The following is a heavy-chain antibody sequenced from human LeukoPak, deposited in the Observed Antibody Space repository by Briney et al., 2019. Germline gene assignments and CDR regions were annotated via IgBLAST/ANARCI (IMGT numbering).Heavy chain of an antibody. CDR2: ISGSGGNT. D-gene: IGHD3-22*01. CDR3: ARGSHYYDSSGYYDY. Sequence: GGSLRLSCAASGFTFSSYGMSWVRQAPGKGLEWVSAISGSGGNTYYTDSVKGRFTISRDNSKNTLYLQMNSLRAEDTAVYYCARGSHYYDSSGYYDYWGQGTLVTVSS. V-gene: IGHV3-23*01. J-gene: IGHJ4*02. CDR1: GFTFSSYG.